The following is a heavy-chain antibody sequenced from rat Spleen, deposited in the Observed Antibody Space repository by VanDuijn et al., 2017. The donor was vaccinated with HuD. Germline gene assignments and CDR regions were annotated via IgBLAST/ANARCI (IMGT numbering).Heavy chain of an antibody. J-gene: IGHJ2*01. V-gene: IGHV5-29*01. CDR1: GFTFSDYD. Sequence: EVQLVESGGGLVQPERSLKLSCAASGFTFSDYDMAWVRQAPTKGLEWVATISYDGSSTYYRDSVKGRFTISRDNAKSTLYLQMDSLRSEDTATYYCASLTTVATPFDYWGQGVMVTVSS. CDR3: ASLTTVATPFDY. D-gene: IGHD1-3*01. CDR2: ISYDGSST.